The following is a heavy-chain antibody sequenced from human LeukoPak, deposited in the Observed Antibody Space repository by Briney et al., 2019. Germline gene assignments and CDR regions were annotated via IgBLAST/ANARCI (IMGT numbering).Heavy chain of an antibody. Sequence: TGGSLRLSCAASGFTFSSYSMNWVRQAPGKVLEWVSSISSSSSYIYYADSVKGRFTISRDNAKNSLYLQMNSLRAEDTAVYYCARDLGRPRPRLGELSLDDAFDIWGQGTMVTVSS. CDR3: ARDLGRPRPRLGELSLDDAFDI. J-gene: IGHJ3*02. D-gene: IGHD3-16*02. CDR1: GFTFSSYS. CDR2: ISSSSSYI. V-gene: IGHV3-21*01.